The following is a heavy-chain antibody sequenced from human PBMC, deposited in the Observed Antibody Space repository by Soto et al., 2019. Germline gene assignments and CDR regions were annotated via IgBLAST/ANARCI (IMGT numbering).Heavy chain of an antibody. J-gene: IGHJ4*02. CDR3: TRHEGGAAADRPLDY. V-gene: IGHV4-59*08. Sequence: PSETLSLTCTVSGGSISSYYWSWIRQPPGKGLEWIGYIYYSGSTNYNPSLKSRVTISVDTSKNQFSLKMNAVTAADTAVYYCTRHEGGAAADRPLDYWGQGTLVTVSS. D-gene: IGHD6-13*01. CDR2: IYYSGST. CDR1: GGSISSYY.